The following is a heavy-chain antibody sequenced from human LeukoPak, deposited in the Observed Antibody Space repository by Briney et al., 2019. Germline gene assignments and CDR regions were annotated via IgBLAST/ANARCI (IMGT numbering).Heavy chain of an antibody. V-gene: IGHV4-39*07. CDR3: ARESWGYSYGRYYYYYMDV. J-gene: IGHJ6*03. CDR1: GGSISSSSYY. D-gene: IGHD5-18*01. Sequence: PSETLSLTCTVSGGSISSSSYYWGWIRQPPGKGLEWIGSIYYSGSTYYNPSLKSRVTISVDTSKNQFSLKLSSVTAADTAVYYCARESWGYSYGRYYYYYMDVWGKGTTVTVSS. CDR2: IYYSGST.